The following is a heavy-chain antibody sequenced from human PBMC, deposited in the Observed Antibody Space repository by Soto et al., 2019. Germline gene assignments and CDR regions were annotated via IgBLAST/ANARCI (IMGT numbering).Heavy chain of an antibody. CDR2: IGSTGSVT. CDR3: ARAGWYRFDY. J-gene: IGHJ4*02. CDR1: GFTFSSYA. D-gene: IGHD6-19*01. V-gene: IGHV3-48*04. Sequence: GGSLRLSCAASGFTFSSYAMSWVRQAPGKGLEWVSVIGSTGSVTHYADSVMGRSTISRDNARNSLYLQMNSLRAEDTAVYHCARAGWYRFDYWGQGTLVTVSS.